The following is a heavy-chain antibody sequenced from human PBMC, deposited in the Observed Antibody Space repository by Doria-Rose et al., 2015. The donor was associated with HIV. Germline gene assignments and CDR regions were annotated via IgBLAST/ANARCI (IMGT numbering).Heavy chain of an antibody. CDR1: GVSLSSPGMG. D-gene: IGHD6-13*01. Sequence: SGPVLVKPTETLTLTCTVSGVSLSSPGMGVSWIRQPPGKALEWLANIFSDDERSYKTYLKSRLTISRGTSKSQVVLTMTDTDPVDTATYYCARIKSSRWYHKYYFDFWGQGTLVIVSA. V-gene: IGHV2-26*01. CDR3: ARIKSSRWYHKYYFDF. CDR2: IFSDDER. J-gene: IGHJ4*02.